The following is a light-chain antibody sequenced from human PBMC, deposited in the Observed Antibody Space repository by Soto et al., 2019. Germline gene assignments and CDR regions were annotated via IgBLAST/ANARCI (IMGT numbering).Light chain of an antibody. CDR2: GTS. CDR1: QSVGSTN. CDR3: QQYDNSRWT. V-gene: IGKV3-20*01. J-gene: IGKJ1*01. Sequence: EIVLTQSPGTLSLSPGERATLSCGASQSVGSTNLAWYQQKPGQAPRLLIYGTSSRPIGIPDRFSGSGSGTDFTFSICRLEPEDFAVYYCQQYDNSRWTFGQGTKVDIK.